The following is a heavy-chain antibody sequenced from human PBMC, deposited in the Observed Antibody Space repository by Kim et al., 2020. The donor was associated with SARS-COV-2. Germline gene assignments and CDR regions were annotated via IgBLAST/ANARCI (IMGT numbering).Heavy chain of an antibody. J-gene: IGHJ6*02. Sequence: YYADSVKGRFTISRDNSKNTLYLQMNSLRAEDTAVYYCAPLSGSTYGMDVWGQGTTVTVSS. CDR3: APLSGSTYGMDV. V-gene: IGHV3-23*01. D-gene: IGHD3-22*01.